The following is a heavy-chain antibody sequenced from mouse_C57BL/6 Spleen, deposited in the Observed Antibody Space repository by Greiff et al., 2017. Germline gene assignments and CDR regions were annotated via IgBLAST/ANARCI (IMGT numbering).Heavy chain of an antibody. V-gene: IGHV1-54*01. CDR3: ARYVYYAMDY. J-gene: IGHJ4*01. CDR2: INPGSGGT. Sequence: VQLQQSGAELVRPGTSVKVSCKASGYAFPNYLIEWVKQRPGQGLEWIGVINPGSGGTNSNEKFKGKATLTADTSSSTASMQLSRLTSEDSAVYFCARYVYYAMDYWGQGTSVTVSS. CDR1: GYAFPNYL.